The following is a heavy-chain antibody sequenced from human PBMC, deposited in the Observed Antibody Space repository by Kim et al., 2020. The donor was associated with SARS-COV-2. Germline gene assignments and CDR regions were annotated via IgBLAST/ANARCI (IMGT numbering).Heavy chain of an antibody. Sequence: GGSLRLSCAASGFPFSNFCMSWVRQAPGKGLEWVSRIKSTTNCESTDYAAPVKFRFTMSSDDTKNTLHLQMNSLETEDTCVYYRTTLISAAGRGYWGQGTLVTVSS. V-gene: IGHV3-15*01. CDR2: IKSTTNCEST. J-gene: IGHJ4*02. CDR3: TTLISAAGRGY. CDR1: GFPFSNFC. D-gene: IGHD6-13*01.